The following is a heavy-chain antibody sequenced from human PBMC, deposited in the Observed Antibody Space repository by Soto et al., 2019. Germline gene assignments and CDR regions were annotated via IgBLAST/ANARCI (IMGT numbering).Heavy chain of an antibody. CDR2: MYNTGST. V-gene: IGHV4-61*08. CDR1: GGSISSGGYS. D-gene: IGHD2-21*02. Sequence: SKTLSLSCSVSGGSISSGGYSGSWIRQPPGKGLEWIGYMYNTGSTVYNPSFKSRVTISVDTSKNQFSLKLNSVTAADTAVYYCARDLWGYCGTDCYPLDVWGQGTTVTVS. CDR3: ARDLWGYCGTDCYPLDV. J-gene: IGHJ6*02.